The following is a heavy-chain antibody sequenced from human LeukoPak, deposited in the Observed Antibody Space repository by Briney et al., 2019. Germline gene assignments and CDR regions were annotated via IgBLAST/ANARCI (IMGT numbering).Heavy chain of an antibody. D-gene: IGHD3-10*01. J-gene: IGHJ4*02. CDR3: ARSELLWFGGVNSGFDY. CDR2: IYYSGST. CDR1: GGSISSYY. V-gene: IGHV4-59*01. Sequence: SETLSLTCTVSGGSISSYYWSWIRQPPGKGLEWIGYIYYSGSTNYNPSLKSRVTISLDTSKNQFSLKLSSVTAADTAVYYCARSELLWFGGVNSGFDYWGQGTLGTVSS.